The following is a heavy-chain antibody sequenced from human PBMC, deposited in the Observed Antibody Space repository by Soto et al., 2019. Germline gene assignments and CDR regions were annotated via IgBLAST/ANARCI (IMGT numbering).Heavy chain of an antibody. Sequence: SETLSLTCAVYGGSFSGYYWSWIRQPPGKGLEWIGEINHSGSTNYNPSLKSRVTISVDTSKDQFSLKLSSVTAADTAVYYCARGLGYCSSTSCYRRPAYNWFDPWGQGTLVTVSS. J-gene: IGHJ5*02. CDR1: GGSFSGYY. CDR2: INHSGST. V-gene: IGHV4-34*01. D-gene: IGHD2-2*01. CDR3: ARGLGYCSSTSCYRRPAYNWFDP.